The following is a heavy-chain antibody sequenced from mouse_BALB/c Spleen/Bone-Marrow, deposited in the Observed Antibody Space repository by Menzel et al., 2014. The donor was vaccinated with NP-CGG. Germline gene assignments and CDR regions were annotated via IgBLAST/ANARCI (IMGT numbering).Heavy chain of an antibody. CDR3: TRNDYDGFAY. V-gene: IGHV1S127*01. D-gene: IGHD2-4*01. CDR2: IDPSDSYT. J-gene: IGHJ3*01. CDR1: GYTFTSYW. Sequence: QVQLQQSGAELVKPGASVKMSCRASGYTFTSYWMHWVKQRPGQGLEWIGTIDPSDSYTSYNQKFKGKATLTVDTSSSTAYMQLSSLTSEDSAVYYCTRNDYDGFAYRGQWTPVPVSA.